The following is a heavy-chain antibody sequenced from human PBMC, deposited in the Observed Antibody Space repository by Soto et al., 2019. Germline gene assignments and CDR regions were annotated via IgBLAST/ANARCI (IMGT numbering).Heavy chain of an antibody. CDR1: GGSISSSSYY. CDR2: IYYSGST. Sequence: SGTLSLTCTVSGGSISSSSYYWGWIRQPPGKGLEWIGSIYYSGSTYYNPSLKSRVTISVDTSKNQFSLKLSSVTAADTAVYYFASCYNYDFWSGYYPRIAYWGQGTLVPVSS. D-gene: IGHD3-3*01. CDR3: ASCYNYDFWSGYYPRIAY. J-gene: IGHJ4*02. V-gene: IGHV4-39*01.